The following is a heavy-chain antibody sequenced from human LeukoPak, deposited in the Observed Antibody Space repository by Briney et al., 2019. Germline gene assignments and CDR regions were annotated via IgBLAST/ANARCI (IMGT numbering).Heavy chain of an antibody. CDR2: LSPDGTVT. V-gene: IGHV3-74*01. CDR1: GFALSDSW. Sequence: PGGSLRLSCVASGFALSDSWMHWVRQAPGKGLVWVSHLSPDGTVTNYADFVKGRFIISRDNAKNTVFLQMSSLRAEDTSVYYCVRDLGFSPDHSGQGTLVTVYS. D-gene: IGHD1-14*01. J-gene: IGHJ1*01. CDR3: VRDLGFSPDH.